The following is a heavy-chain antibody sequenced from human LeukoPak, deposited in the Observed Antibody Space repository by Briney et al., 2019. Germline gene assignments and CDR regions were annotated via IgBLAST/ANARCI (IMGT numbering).Heavy chain of an antibody. V-gene: IGHV4-34*01. J-gene: IGHJ4*02. CDR3: ARGGCSGGSCYSNSAAFFLGY. D-gene: IGHD2-15*01. CDR1: GGSFSGYY. CDR2: INHSGST. Sequence: SETLSLTCAVSGGSFSGYYWSWIRQPPGKGLEWIGEINHSGSTDYNPSLKSRVTISVDTSKNQFSLKLSSVTAADTAVYYCARGGCSGGSCYSNSAAFFLGYWGQGTLVTVSS.